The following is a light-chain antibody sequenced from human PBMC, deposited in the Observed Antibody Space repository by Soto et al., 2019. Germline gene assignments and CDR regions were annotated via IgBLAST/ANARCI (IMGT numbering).Light chain of an antibody. V-gene: IGKV3-11*01. CDR3: QQRSTTWT. Sequence: EIVLTQSPATLSLSPGERATLSCRASQSVSSYLAWYQQKPGQAPRLLIYDASNRATGIPARFSGSGSGTDFTLTISSLEPGDFAVYYCQQRSTTWTFGQGTKVEIK. J-gene: IGKJ1*01. CDR2: DAS. CDR1: QSVSSY.